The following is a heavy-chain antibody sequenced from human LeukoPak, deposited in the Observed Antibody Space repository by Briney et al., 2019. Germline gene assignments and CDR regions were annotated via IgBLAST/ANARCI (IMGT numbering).Heavy chain of an antibody. J-gene: IGHJ5*02. Sequence: SETLSLTCTVSGGSISSYYWSWIRQPPGKGLEWIGYIYYSGSTNYNPSLKSRVTISVDTSKNQFSLKLSSVTAADTAVYYCARGGSGYGYGYSWFDPWGQGTLVTVSS. CDR2: IYYSGST. CDR1: GGSISSYY. D-gene: IGHD5-18*01. CDR3: ARGGSGYGYGYSWFDP. V-gene: IGHV4-59*01.